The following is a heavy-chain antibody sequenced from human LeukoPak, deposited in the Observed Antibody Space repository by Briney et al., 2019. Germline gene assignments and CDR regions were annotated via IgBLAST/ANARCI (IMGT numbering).Heavy chain of an antibody. D-gene: IGHD6-19*01. CDR1: GGSISSYY. CDR2: IYYSGST. V-gene: IGHV4-59*01. CDR3: ARAIVVAGKNYYYYGMDV. J-gene: IGHJ6*02. Sequence: SETLSLTCIVSGGSISSYYWSWIRQPPGKGLEWIGYIYYSGSTNHNPSLKSRVTISVDTSKNQFSLKLSSVTAADTAVYYCARAIVVAGKNYYYYGMDVWGQGTTVTVSS.